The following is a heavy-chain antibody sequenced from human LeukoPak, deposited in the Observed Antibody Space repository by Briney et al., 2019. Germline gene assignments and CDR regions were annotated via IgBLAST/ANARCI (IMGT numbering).Heavy chain of an antibody. CDR2: VSGTGGNT. Sequence: PGGSLRLSCAASGFTFSNYAMHWVRQAPGKGLEWVSVVSGTGGNTYYAASVKGRFTISRENSKNTLYLQMNSLRAEDTAVYYCAIPPEGVYYGSGNYYATYFDYWGRGTLHTVSS. CDR3: AIPPEGVYYGSGNYYATYFDY. D-gene: IGHD3-10*01. V-gene: IGHV3-23*01. CDR1: GFTFSNYA. J-gene: IGHJ4*02.